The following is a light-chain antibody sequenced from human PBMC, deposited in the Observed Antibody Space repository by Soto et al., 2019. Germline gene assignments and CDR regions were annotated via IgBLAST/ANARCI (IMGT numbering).Light chain of an antibody. Sequence: QAVVTQEPSFSVSPGGTVTLTCGLSSGSVSTSYYPSWYQQTPGQAPRTLIYNTYTRSSGVPDRFSASILGDKAALTITGAQAYDESDYYCVLYMGSGISVFGGGTQLTVL. CDR2: NTY. CDR3: VLYMGSGISV. J-gene: IGLJ2*01. V-gene: IGLV8-61*01. CDR1: SGSVSTSYY.